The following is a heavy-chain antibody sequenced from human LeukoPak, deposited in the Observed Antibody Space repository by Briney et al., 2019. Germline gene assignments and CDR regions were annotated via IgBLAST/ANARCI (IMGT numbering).Heavy chain of an antibody. CDR2: ISYDGSNK. Sequence: PGGSLRLSCAASGFTFSSYAMHWVRQAPGKGLEWVAVISYDGSNKYYADSVKGRFTISRDNSKNTLYLQMNSLRAEDTATYYCVRHYYGSGYYYDFWGQGTLVTVSS. V-gene: IGHV3-30*04. J-gene: IGHJ4*02. D-gene: IGHD3-10*01. CDR1: GFTFSSYA. CDR3: VRHYYGSGYYYDF.